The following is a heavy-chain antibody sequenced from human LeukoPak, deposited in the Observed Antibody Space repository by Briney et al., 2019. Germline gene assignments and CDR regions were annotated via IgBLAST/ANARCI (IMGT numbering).Heavy chain of an antibody. CDR3: ARVASSSPDLYYFDY. V-gene: IGHV3-21*01. J-gene: IGHJ4*02. Sequence: SSSSSYIYYADSVKGRFTISRDNAKNSLYLQMNSLRAEDTAVYYCARVASSSPDLYYFDYWGQGTLVTVSS. CDR2: SSSSSYI. D-gene: IGHD6-6*01.